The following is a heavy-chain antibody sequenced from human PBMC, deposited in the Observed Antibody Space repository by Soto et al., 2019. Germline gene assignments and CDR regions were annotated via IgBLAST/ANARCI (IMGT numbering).Heavy chain of an antibody. CDR1: GGSVSSGSYY. V-gene: IGHV4-61*01. J-gene: IGHJ5*02. Sequence: SETLSLTCTVSGGSVSSGSYYWSWIRQPPGKGLEWIGYIYYSGSTNYNPSLKSRVTISVDTSKNQFSLKLSSVTAADTAVYYCARQGYSSTEDWFDPWGQGTLVTVSS. CDR2: IYYSGST. CDR3: ARQGYSSTEDWFDP. D-gene: IGHD6-13*01.